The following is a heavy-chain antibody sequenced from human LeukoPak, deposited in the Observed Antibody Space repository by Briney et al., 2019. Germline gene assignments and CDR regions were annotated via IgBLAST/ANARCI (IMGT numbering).Heavy chain of an antibody. CDR1: GFTFRSYG. CDR2: IWYDGSNK. D-gene: IGHD6-13*01. V-gene: IGHV3-33*08. CDR3: AREAAAGNNWFYP. J-gene: IGHJ5*02. Sequence: GGSLRLSCSASGFTFRSYGMHWVRQAPGKGLEWVAVIWYDGSNKYYADSVKGRFTISRDNSKNTLYLQMNSLRAEDTAVYYCAREAAAGNNWFYPWGQGALVTVSS.